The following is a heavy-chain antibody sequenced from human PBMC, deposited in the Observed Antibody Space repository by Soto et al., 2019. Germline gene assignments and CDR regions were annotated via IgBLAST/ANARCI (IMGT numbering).Heavy chain of an antibody. CDR1: GGSISSGDYS. CDR2: IYNSGIT. Sequence: SETLSLTCPVSGGSISSGDYSWSWVRQSTGKGLEWIGHIYNSGITYYNPSLKSRVVISIDTSRNQFSLRLNSLTAADRAVYFCARGVTVFGLVSRFWFDPWGQGTVVTVSS. J-gene: IGHJ5*02. D-gene: IGHD3-3*01. V-gene: IGHV4-30-4*01. CDR3: ARGVTVFGLVSRFWFDP.